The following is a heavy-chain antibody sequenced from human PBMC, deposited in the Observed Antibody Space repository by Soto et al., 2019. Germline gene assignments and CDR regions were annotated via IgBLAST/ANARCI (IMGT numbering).Heavy chain of an antibody. D-gene: IGHD3-22*01. Sequence: SETLSLTCTVSGGSISSSSYYWGWIRQPPGKGLEWIGSIYYSGSTYYNPSLKSRVTISVDTSKNQFSLKLSSVTAAVTAVYYCARHPNYYYDSRRQNWFDPWGQGTLVTVS. V-gene: IGHV4-39*01. J-gene: IGHJ5*02. CDR3: ARHPNYYYDSRRQNWFDP. CDR1: GGSISSSSYY. CDR2: IYYSGST.